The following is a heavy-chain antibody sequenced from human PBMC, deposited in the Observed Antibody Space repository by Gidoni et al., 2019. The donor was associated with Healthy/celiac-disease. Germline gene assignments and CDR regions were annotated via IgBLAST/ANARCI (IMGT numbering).Heavy chain of an antibody. CDR1: GYTFTSYD. Sequence: QVQLVQSGAEVKKPGASVKVSCKASGYTFTSYDINWVRQATGQGLEWMGWMNPNSGNTGYAQKFQGRVTMTRNTSISTAYMELSSLRSEDTAVYYCARGVHGYCTNGVCYEADWFDPWGQGTLVTVSS. CDR2: MNPNSGNT. V-gene: IGHV1-8*01. CDR3: ARGVHGYCTNGVCYEADWFDP. J-gene: IGHJ5*02. D-gene: IGHD2-8*01.